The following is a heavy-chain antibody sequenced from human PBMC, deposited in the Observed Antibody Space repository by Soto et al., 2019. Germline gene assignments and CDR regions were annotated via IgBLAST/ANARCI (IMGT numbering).Heavy chain of an antibody. V-gene: IGHV3-30-3*01. CDR1: GFTFSSYA. D-gene: IGHD3-22*01. CDR3: ARVLYYYDSSGYFAY. Sequence: QVQLVESGGGVVQPGRSLRLSCAASGFTFSSYAMHWVRQAPGKGLERVAVISYDGSNKYYADSVKGRFTISRDNSKNTLYLQMNSLRAEDTAVYYCARVLYYYDSSGYFAYWGQGTLVTVSS. J-gene: IGHJ4*02. CDR2: ISYDGSNK.